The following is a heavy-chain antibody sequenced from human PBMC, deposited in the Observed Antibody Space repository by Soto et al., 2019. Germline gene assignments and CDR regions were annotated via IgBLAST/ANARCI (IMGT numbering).Heavy chain of an antibody. J-gene: IGHJ6*02. CDR1: GYTFTSYG. CDR3: ARDKGYYGSGSYPGNGMDV. V-gene: IGHV1-18*01. CDR2: ISAYNGNT. D-gene: IGHD3-10*01. Sequence: QVQLVQSGAEVKKPGASVKVSCKASGYTFTSYGISWVRQAPGQGLEWMGWISAYNGNTNYAQKLQGRVTMTTDTATSTGYMELRSLRSDDTAVYYCARDKGYYGSGSYPGNGMDVWGQGTTITVSS.